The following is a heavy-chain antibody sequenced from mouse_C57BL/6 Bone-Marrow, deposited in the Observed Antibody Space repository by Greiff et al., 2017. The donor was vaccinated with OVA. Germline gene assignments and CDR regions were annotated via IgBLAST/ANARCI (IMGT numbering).Heavy chain of an antibody. J-gene: IGHJ4*01. CDR1: GYSITSGYD. CDR2: ISYSGST. V-gene: IGHV3-1*01. D-gene: IGHD2-3*01. CDR3: ARGDGLYAMDY. Sequence: VQLQQSGPGMVKPSQSLSLTCTVTGYSITSGYDWHWIRHFPGNKLEWMGYISYSGSTNYNPSLKSRISITHDTSKNHFFLKLNSVTTEDTATYYCARGDGLYAMDYWGQGTSVTVSS.